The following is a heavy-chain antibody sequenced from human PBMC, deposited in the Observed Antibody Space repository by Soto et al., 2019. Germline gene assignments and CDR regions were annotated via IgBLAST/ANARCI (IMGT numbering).Heavy chain of an antibody. CDR3: ARGGVGATRIGAFDI. CDR1: GFTVSSNY. Sequence: GGSLRLSCAASGFTVSSNYMSWVRQAPGKGLEWVSVIYSGGSTYYADSVKGRFTISRDNSKNTLYLQMNSLRAEDTAVYYCARGGVGATRIGAFDIWGQGTMVTVSS. J-gene: IGHJ3*02. D-gene: IGHD1-26*01. V-gene: IGHV3-53*01. CDR2: IYSGGST.